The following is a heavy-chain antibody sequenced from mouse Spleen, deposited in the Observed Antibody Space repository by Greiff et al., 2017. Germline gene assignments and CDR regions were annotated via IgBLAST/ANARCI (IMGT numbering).Heavy chain of an antibody. Sequence: EVQLVESGGDLVKPGGSLKLSCAASGFTFSSYGMSWVRQTPDKRLEWVATISSGGSYTYYPDSVKGRFTISRDNAKNTLYLQMSSLKSEDTAMYYCARGDGNHYFDYWGQGTTLTGSS. J-gene: IGHJ2*01. CDR2: ISSGGSYT. CDR1: GFTFSSYG. D-gene: IGHD2-1*01. V-gene: IGHV5-6*01. CDR3: ARGDGNHYFDY.